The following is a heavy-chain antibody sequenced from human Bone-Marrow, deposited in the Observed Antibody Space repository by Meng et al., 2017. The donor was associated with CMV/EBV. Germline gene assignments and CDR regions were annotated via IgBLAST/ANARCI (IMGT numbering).Heavy chain of an antibody. CDR2: IKQDGSEK. CDR1: GFTFSSYW. V-gene: IGHV3-7*01. CDR3: ARVGSSNLDY. J-gene: IGHJ4*02. Sequence: ESLKISCAASGFTFSSYWISWVRQAPGKGLEWVANIKQDGSEKYYVDSVKGRFTISRDNAKNSVSLLMNSLRAEDTAVYYCARVGSSNLDYWGQGTRVTGSS. D-gene: IGHD3-16*01.